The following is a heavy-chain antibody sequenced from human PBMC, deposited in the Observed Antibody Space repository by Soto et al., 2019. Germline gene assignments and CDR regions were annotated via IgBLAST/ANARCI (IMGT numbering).Heavy chain of an antibody. D-gene: IGHD5-12*01. Sequence: QVQLQESGPGLVKPSETLSLTCTVSGGSISSYYWSWIRQPPGKGLEWIGYIYYSGSTNYNPSLKSRVTLSVDTSKNQFSLKLSSVTAADTAVYYCARSPTILVSFYYWGQGTLVTVSS. CDR1: GGSISSYY. V-gene: IGHV4-59*01. CDR3: ARSPTILVSFYY. CDR2: IYYSGST. J-gene: IGHJ4*02.